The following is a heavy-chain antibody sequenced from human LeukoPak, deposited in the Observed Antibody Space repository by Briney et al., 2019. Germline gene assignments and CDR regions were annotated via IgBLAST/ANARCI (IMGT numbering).Heavy chain of an antibody. CDR1: GFTFRSNN. CDR2: ISGSGSPV. CDR3: ARGLGSSWFYR. J-gene: IGHJ4*02. D-gene: IGHD6-13*01. Sequence: GGSLRLSCAASGFTFRSNNMNWFRQAPGKGPEWLSYISGSGSPVSYADSVKGRFTISRDNAKNLLYLQMISLRDEDTAVYYCARGLGSSWFYRWGQGTLVTVSS. V-gene: IGHV3-48*02.